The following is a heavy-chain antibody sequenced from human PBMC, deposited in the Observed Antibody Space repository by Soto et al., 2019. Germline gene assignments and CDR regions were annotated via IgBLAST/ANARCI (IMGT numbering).Heavy chain of an antibody. CDR1: GGSFSGYY. D-gene: IGHD6-13*01. CDR2: IYYSGST. CDR3: ARYSSSWYYFDY. J-gene: IGHJ4*02. V-gene: IGHV4-59*01. Sequence: SETLSLTCAVYGGSFSGYYWSWIRQPPGKGLEWIGYIYYSGSTNYNPSLKSRVTISVDTSKNQFSLKLSSVTAADTAVYYCARYSSSWYYFDYWGQGTLVTVSS.